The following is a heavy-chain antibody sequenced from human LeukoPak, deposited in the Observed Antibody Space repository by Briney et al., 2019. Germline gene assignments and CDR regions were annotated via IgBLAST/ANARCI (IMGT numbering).Heavy chain of an antibody. Sequence: GGSLRLSCAASGFTFSSYAMSWVRQSPGKGLEWVSAISGGGGSTHYADSVKGRFTISRDNSKNTLYLQMNSLRAEDTAVYYCAKDLGGGSGCYDLWGRGTLVTVSS. D-gene: IGHD6-19*01. V-gene: IGHV3-23*01. CDR3: AKDLGGGSGCYDL. CDR1: GFTFSSYA. CDR2: ISGGGGST. J-gene: IGHJ2*01.